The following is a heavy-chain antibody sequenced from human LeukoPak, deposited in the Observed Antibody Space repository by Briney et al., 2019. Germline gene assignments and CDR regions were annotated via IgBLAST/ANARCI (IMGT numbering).Heavy chain of an antibody. J-gene: IGHJ3*02. CDR2: TYYRPKWYN. D-gene: IGHD5-18*01. Sequence: SQTLSLTCAISGDSVSSNSAAWNWIRQSPSRGLEWLGRTYYRPKWYNDYAVSVKSRITINPDTSKNQFSLKLSSVTAADTAVYYCARYGYYETKSLAAFDIWGQGTMVTVSS. CDR3: ARYGYYETKSLAAFDI. V-gene: IGHV6-1*01. CDR1: GDSVSSNSAA.